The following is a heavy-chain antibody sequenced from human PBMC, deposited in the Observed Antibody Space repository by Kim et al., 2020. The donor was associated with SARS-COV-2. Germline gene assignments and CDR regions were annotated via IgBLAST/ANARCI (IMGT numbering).Heavy chain of an antibody. Sequence: GGSLRLSCAASGFTFSNAWMSWVRQAPGKGLEWVGRIKSKTDGGKTDYAAPVKGRFTISRDDSKNTLYLQMNSLKTEDTAVYYCATRGVGATNFDSWGQGTLVTVS. CDR1: GFTFSNAW. V-gene: IGHV3-15*01. CDR3: ATRGVGATNFDS. J-gene: IGHJ4*02. D-gene: IGHD1-26*01. CDR2: IKSKTDGGKT.